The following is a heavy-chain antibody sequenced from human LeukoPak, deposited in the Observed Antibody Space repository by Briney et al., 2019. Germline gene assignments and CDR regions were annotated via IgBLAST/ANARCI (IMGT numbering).Heavy chain of an antibody. Sequence: GGSLRLSRAASGFTFSSYSMNWVRQAPGKGLEWVSSISSSSSYIYYADSVKGRFTISRDNAKNSLYLQMNSLRAEDTAVYYCARDYPRIAVAGGPGLGMDVWGQGTTVTVSS. CDR1: GFTFSSYS. D-gene: IGHD6-19*01. J-gene: IGHJ6*02. CDR3: ARDYPRIAVAGGPGLGMDV. V-gene: IGHV3-21*01. CDR2: ISSSSSYI.